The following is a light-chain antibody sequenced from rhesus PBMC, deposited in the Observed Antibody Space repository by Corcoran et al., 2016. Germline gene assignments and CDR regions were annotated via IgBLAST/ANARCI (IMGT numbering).Light chain of an antibody. J-gene: IGKJ4*01. CDR2: RAS. CDR1: QSLRNY. Sequence: DIQMTQSPSSLSASVGDRVTITCQASQSLRNYLNWYQQKPGKIPKLLIYRASSLQSGIPSRFSGSGSGTDCTLTISSLQPEDFATYYCQQGYSYPLTFGGGTKVELK. V-gene: IGKV1S9*01. CDR3: QQGYSYPLT.